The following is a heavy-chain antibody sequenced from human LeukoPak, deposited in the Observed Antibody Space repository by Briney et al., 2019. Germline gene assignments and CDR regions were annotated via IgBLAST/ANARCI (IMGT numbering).Heavy chain of an antibody. J-gene: IGHJ3*02. V-gene: IGHV4-31*03. CDR1: GGSISSSSSY. CDR2: IYYSGST. D-gene: IGHD3-10*01. CDR3: ARGVKGLRGAFDI. Sequence: SETLSLTCTVSGGSISSSSSYWGWIRQHPGKGLEWIGYIYYSGSTYSNPSLKSRLTMSVDISKNQFSLKLSSVTAADTAVYYCARGVKGLRGAFDIWGQGTMVTVSS.